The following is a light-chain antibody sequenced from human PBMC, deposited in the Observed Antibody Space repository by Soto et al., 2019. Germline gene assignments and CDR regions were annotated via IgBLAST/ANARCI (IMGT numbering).Light chain of an antibody. Sequence: IVLTHSPATLSVSPGERATLSCSASQSVSRNVAWYQQKPGQAPRLLIYSSSTRASGIPARFSGSASGTEFTLTISSLQSEDIAVYYCQQRSNWTLTFGGGTKVDI. CDR2: SSS. CDR1: QSVSRN. J-gene: IGKJ4*01. CDR3: QQRSNWTLT. V-gene: IGKV3-15*01.